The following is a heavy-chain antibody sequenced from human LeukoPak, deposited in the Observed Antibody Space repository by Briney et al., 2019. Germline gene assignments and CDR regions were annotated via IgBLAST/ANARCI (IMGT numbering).Heavy chain of an antibody. V-gene: IGHV3-7*01. J-gene: IGHJ6*02. D-gene: IGHD3-9*01. CDR1: GFTFSSYW. CDR3: ARDQTNGYFDWYYYYGMDV. Sequence: GGSLRLFCAAWGFTFSSYWMSGVRQAPGKGLEWVANIKQDWREKYYGDSVKGRFTIYRDNAKNSLYLQMNSLRAEDTAVYYCARDQTNGYFDWYYYYGMDVWGQGTTVTVSS. CDR2: IKQDWREK.